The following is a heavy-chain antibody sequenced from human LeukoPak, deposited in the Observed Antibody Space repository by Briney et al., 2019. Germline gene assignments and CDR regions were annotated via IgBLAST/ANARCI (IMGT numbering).Heavy chain of an antibody. J-gene: IGHJ5*02. V-gene: IGHV4-34*01. D-gene: IGHD2-2*01. CDR1: GGSFSGYY. Sequence: PSETLSLTCAVYGGSFSGYYWSWIRQPPGKGLEWIGEINHSGSTNYNPSLKSRVTISVDTSKNQFSLKLSSVTAADTAVYYCARRSSLGLGYCSSTSCPNWFDPWGQGTLVTVPS. CDR2: INHSGST. CDR3: ARRSSLGLGYCSSTSCPNWFDP.